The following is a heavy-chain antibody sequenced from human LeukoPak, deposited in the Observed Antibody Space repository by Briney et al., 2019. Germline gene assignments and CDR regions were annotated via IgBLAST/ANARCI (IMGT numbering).Heavy chain of an antibody. CDR3: ARDLEEQLYYYYYMDV. CDR1: GFTFSSYA. D-gene: IGHD3-16*01. J-gene: IGHJ6*03. V-gene: IGHV3-30*01. Sequence: GGSLRLSCAASGFTFSSYAMHWVRQAPGKGLEWVAVISYDGSNKYYADSVKGRFTISRDNSKNPLYLQMNSLRAEDTAVYYCARDLEEQLYYYYYMDVWGKGTTVTVSS. CDR2: ISYDGSNK.